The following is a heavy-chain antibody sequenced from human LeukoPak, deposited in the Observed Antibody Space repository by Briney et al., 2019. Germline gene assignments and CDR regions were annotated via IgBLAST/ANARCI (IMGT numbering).Heavy chain of an antibody. CDR3: ARYYGSGSQRGFDP. CDR2: INPNSGGT. CDR1: GYTFTGYY. V-gene: IGHV1-2*02. D-gene: IGHD3-10*01. Sequence: ASVKVSCKASGYTFTGYYMHWVRQAPGQGLEWMGWINPNSGGTNYAQKFQGRVTMTRDTSISTAYMELSRLRSVDTAVYYCARYYGSGSQRGFDPWGQGTLVTVSS. J-gene: IGHJ5*02.